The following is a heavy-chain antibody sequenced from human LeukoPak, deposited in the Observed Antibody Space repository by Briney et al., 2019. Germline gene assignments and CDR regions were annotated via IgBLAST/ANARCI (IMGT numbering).Heavy chain of an antibody. CDR3: ARETYYYDSSGFSDY. CDR1: GYTFTFHY. CDR2: INPYSGVT. D-gene: IGHD3-22*01. Sequence: GASVKVSCKASGYTFTFHYLHWVRQAPGQGLEWMGWINPYSGVTNYAQKLQDRVTMTRDTSISTVYMDLSRLTSDDTAVYFCARETYYYDSSGFSDYWGQGTLVTVSS. J-gene: IGHJ4*02. V-gene: IGHV1-2*02.